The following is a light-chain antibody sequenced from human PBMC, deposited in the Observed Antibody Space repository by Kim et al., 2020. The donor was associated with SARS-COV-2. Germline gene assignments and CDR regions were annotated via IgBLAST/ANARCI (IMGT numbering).Light chain of an antibody. CDR2: VNSDGSH. V-gene: IGLV4-69*01. CDR1: NGHYNSA. J-gene: IGLJ3*02. CDR3: QTWGPGIRV. Sequence: SVNITVTLTNGHYNSAIAWHQQQPGKGPRYLMKVNSDGSHSKGDGIPDRFSGSSSGAERYLTISSLQSDDEADYYCQTWGPGIRVFGGGTKVTVL.